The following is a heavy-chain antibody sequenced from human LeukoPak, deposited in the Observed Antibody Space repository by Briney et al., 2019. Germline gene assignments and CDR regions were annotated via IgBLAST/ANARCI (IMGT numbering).Heavy chain of an antibody. V-gene: IGHV1-18*01. CDR1: GYTFTNYG. CDR3: ARGSSSWPYYFDY. D-gene: IGHD6-13*01. Sequence: GASVKVSCKASGYTFTNYGITWVRQAPGEGLEWMGWISAYSGNTMFAQKHQGRVALTTDTSTTTAYMELRSLRSGDTAVYYCARGSSSWPYYFDYWGQGTLVTVSS. CDR2: ISAYSGNT. J-gene: IGHJ4*02.